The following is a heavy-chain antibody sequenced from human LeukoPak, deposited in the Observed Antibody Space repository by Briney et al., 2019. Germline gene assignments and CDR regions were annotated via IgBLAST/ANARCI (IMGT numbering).Heavy chain of an antibody. Sequence: PGGSLRLSCAASGFTFSSYWMSWVRQAPGKGLEWVAIIKQVGSDKYYVDSVKGRFAISRDNAEKSLYLQMNSLRAGDTAVYYCATSRTNDYWGHGTLVTVSS. CDR1: GFTFSSYW. D-gene: IGHD1-14*01. CDR3: ATSRTNDY. J-gene: IGHJ4*01. CDR2: IKQVGSDK. V-gene: IGHV3-7*03.